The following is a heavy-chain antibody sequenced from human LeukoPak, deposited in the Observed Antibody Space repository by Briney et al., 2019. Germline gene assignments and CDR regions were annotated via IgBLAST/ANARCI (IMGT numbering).Heavy chain of an antibody. J-gene: IGHJ3*02. D-gene: IGHD5-24*01. V-gene: IGHV4-34*01. CDR1: GGSFSGYY. Sequence: TSETLSLTCAVYGGSFSGYYWSWIRQPPGKGLEWIGEINHSGSTNYNPSLRGLVTISVDTSKNQFSLKLSSVTAADTAVYYCARRWAIGAFDIWGQGTMVTVSS. CDR3: ARRWAIGAFDI. CDR2: INHSGST.